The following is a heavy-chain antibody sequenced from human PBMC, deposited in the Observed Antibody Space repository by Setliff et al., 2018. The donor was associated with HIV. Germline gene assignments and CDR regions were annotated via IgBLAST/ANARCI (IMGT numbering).Heavy chain of an antibody. D-gene: IGHD6-25*01. J-gene: IGHJ5*02. Sequence: GGSLRLSCAASGFTFNNYALHWVRQAPGKGLEWVALITFDGGLKYYADSVRGRFTISRDNSKKMLYLQMNSMRVEDTAVYYCARDGRAAAGYNWFDPWGQGTPVTVSS. V-gene: IGHV3-30*04. CDR2: ITFDGGLK. CDR1: GFTFNNYA. CDR3: ARDGRAAAGYNWFDP.